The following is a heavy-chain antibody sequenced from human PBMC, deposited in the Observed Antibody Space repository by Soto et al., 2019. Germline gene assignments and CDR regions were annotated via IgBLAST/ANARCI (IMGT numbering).Heavy chain of an antibody. Sequence: QLQLQESGPGLVKPSETLSLTCTVSGDSISSSSSYWGWIRQPPGKGLEWIGSVYYAGNTYYNPSLNSRVTIFVDTSKNQFSLKMGSVTAADTAVYYCARTTVTTRPGNWFDPWGQGTLVTVSS. CDR1: GDSISSSSSY. CDR2: VYYAGNT. CDR3: ARTTVTTRPGNWFDP. V-gene: IGHV4-39*01. D-gene: IGHD4-17*01. J-gene: IGHJ5*02.